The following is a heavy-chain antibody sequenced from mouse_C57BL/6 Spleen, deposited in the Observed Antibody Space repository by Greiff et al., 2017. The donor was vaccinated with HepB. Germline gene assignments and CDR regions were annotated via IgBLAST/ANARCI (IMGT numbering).Heavy chain of an antibody. Sequence: VQLQQPGAELVRPGSSVKLSCKASGYTFTSYWMDWVKQRPGQGLEWIGNIYPSDSETHYNQKFKDKATLTVDKSSSTAYMQLSSLTSEDSAVYYCAREGKFDSSSPYAMDYWGQGTSVTVSS. J-gene: IGHJ4*01. CDR2: IYPSDSET. D-gene: IGHD1-1*01. CDR3: AREGKFDSSSPYAMDY. V-gene: IGHV1-61*01. CDR1: GYTFTSYW.